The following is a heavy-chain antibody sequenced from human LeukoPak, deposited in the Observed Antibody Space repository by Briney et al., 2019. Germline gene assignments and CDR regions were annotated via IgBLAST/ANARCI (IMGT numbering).Heavy chain of an antibody. CDR2: IYYSGST. Sequence: SETLSLTCTVSGGSISSYYWSWLRQPPGKGLEWIGYIYYSGSTNYNPSLKSRVTISIDTSKNQFSLKLSSVTAADTAVYYCARLRFTDYYYYGMDVWGQGTTVTVSS. D-gene: IGHD3-10*01. CDR3: ARLRFTDYYYYGMDV. CDR1: GGSISSYY. V-gene: IGHV4-59*08. J-gene: IGHJ6*02.